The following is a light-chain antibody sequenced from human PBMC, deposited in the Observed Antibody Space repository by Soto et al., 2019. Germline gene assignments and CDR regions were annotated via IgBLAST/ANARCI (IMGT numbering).Light chain of an antibody. CDR1: QDISND. CDR3: QQYDNLPIT. Sequence: IQMTQSPSSLSASVGDRVTITCQASQDISNDLNWYQQKPGKAPKLLIYDASNLETGVPSRFSGSGSGTDFTFTISSLQPEDIATYYCQQYDNLPITFGQGTRLEIK. J-gene: IGKJ5*01. CDR2: DAS. V-gene: IGKV1-33*01.